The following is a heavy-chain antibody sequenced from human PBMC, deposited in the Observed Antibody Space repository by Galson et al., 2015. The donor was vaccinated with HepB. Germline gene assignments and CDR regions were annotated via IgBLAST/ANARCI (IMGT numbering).Heavy chain of an antibody. D-gene: IGHD2-15*01. V-gene: IGHV3-30*18. CDR2: ISYDGSNK. CDR1: GFTFSNYG. J-gene: IGHJ3*02. CDR3: AKAGNCSGARCESDALDI. Sequence: SLRLSCAASGFTFSNYGIHWVRQAPGKGLEWVAVISYDGSNKYYADSVKGRFTISRDNSKNKLYLQTNSLRAEDTAVYYCAKAGNCSGARCESDALDIWGQGTMVTVSS.